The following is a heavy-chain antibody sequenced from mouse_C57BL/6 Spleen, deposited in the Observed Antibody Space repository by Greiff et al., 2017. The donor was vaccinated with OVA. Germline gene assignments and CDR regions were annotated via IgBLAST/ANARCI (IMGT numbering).Heavy chain of an antibody. CDR2: ISDGGSYT. Sequence: DVMLVESGGGLVKPGGSLKLSCAASGFTFSSYAMSWVRQTPEKRLEWVATISDGGSYTYYPDNVKGRFTISRDNAKNNLYLQMSHLKSEDTAMYYCAREGSSWYFDVWGTGTTVTVSS. CDR3: AREGSSWYFDV. J-gene: IGHJ1*03. V-gene: IGHV5-4*01. CDR1: GFTFSSYA. D-gene: IGHD1-1*01.